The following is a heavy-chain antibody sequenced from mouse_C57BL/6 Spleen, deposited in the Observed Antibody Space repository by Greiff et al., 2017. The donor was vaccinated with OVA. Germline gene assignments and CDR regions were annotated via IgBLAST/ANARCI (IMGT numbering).Heavy chain of an antibody. J-gene: IGHJ4*01. CDR2: IDPSDSET. CDR3: AREGITTVMDY. CDR1: GYTFTSYW. D-gene: IGHD1-1*01. Sequence: QVQLKQPGAELVRPGSSVKLSCKASGYTFTSYWMHWVKQRPIQGLEWIGNIDPSDSETHYNQKFKDKATLTVDKSSSTAYMQLSSLTSEDSAVYYCAREGITTVMDYWGQGTSVTVSS. V-gene: IGHV1-52*01.